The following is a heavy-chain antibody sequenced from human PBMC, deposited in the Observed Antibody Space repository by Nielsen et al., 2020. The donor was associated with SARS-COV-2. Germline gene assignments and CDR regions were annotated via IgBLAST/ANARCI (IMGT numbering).Heavy chain of an antibody. CDR1: GYSFTSHW. V-gene: IGHV5-51*01. CDR2: IYPRDSDT. CDR3: ARNTYGGSTDY. J-gene: IGHJ4*02. D-gene: IGHD4-23*01. Sequence: GESLKISCKGSGYSFTSHWITWVRQMPGKGLEWMGVIYPRDSDTRYNPSFQGQVTISADKSISTVYLQWSGLKASGSAMYYCARNTYGGSTDYWGQGTLVTVSS.